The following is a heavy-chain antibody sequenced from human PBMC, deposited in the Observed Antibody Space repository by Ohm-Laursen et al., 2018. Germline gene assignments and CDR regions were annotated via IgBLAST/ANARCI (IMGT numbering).Heavy chain of an antibody. J-gene: IGHJ5*02. CDR1: GGSVRGSRYY. Sequence: PSDTLSLTCTVSGGSVRGSRYYWSWIRQPPGKGLEWIGYIHYSGSTNYNPSLKSRVTISVDTSKNQFSLRVKSVTAADTAVYFCARDAPNCSSARCWFDPWGQGILVTVSS. CDR2: IHYSGST. V-gene: IGHV4-61*01. D-gene: IGHD2-2*01. CDR3: ARDAPNCSSARCWFDP.